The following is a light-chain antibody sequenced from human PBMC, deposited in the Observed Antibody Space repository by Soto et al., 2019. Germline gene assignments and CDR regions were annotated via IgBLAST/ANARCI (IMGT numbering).Light chain of an antibody. V-gene: IGKV3-15*01. CDR1: QSVSSN. CDR3: QQYNNWPT. CDR2: GAS. J-gene: IGKJ5*01. Sequence: DIVMTQSPATLSVSPGERATLSCRASQSVSSNLAWYQQKPGQAPRLLIYGASTRATGIPARFSGSGSGTEFTLTISSLQSEDFAVYYCQQYNNWPTLGQGTRLEIK.